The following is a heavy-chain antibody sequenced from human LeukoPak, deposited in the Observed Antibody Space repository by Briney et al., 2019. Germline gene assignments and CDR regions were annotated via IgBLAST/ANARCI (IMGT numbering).Heavy chain of an antibody. CDR3: ARGRDSGITGTSAPLWDY. CDR2: INPNSGGT. J-gene: IGHJ4*02. V-gene: IGHV1-2*02. CDR1: GYTFTSYY. D-gene: IGHD1-20*01. Sequence: GASVKVSCKASGYTFTSYYMHWVRQAPGQGLEWMGWINPNSGGTNYAQKFQGRVTMTRDTSISTAYMELSRLRSDDTAVYHCARGRDSGITGTSAPLWDYWGQGTLVTVSS.